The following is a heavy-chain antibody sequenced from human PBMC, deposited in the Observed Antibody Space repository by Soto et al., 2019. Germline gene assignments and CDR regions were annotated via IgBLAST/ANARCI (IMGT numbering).Heavy chain of an antibody. CDR3: ARLDNCLSTICVFPY. J-gene: IGHJ4*02. CDR1: GDSFSGTDYH. Sequence: PPETLSLTTTVSGDSFSGTDYHWAWVRQSPGKGLEWIGSINYSGTTYYTSAIKSRVAIFVDTSKSQFSLRLNSVTAADSGVYFCARLDNCLSTICVFPYWGQG. V-gene: IGHV4-39*01. CDR2: INYSGTT. D-gene: IGHD2-2*01.